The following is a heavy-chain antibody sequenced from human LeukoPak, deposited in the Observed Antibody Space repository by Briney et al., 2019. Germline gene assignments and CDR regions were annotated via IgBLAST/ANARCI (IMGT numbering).Heavy chain of an antibody. D-gene: IGHD3-16*02. Sequence: SETLSLTCAVYGGSFSGYYWSWIRQPPGKGLEWIGEINHSGSTNYNPSLKSRVTISVDTSKNQFSLKLSSVTAADTAVYYCARGQAYDYVWGSYRYISPPFDYWGQGTLVTVSS. J-gene: IGHJ4*02. CDR2: INHSGST. CDR3: ARGQAYDYVWGSYRYISPPFDY. V-gene: IGHV4-34*01. CDR1: GGSFSGYY.